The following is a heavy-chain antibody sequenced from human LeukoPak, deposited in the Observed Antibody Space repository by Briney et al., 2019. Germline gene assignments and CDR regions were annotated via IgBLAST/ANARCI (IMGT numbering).Heavy chain of an antibody. CDR3: AKDHRVEGYYYDSSGYYSRTGAFDI. CDR2: ISGSGGST. CDR1: GFTFSSYA. D-gene: IGHD3-22*01. V-gene: IGHV3-23*01. J-gene: IGHJ3*02. Sequence: GGSLRLSCAASGFTFSSYAMSWVRQAPGKGLEWVSAISGSGGSTYYADSVKGRFTISRDNSKNTLYLQMNSLRAEDTAVYYCAKDHRVEGYYYDSSGYYSRTGAFDIWGQGTMVTVSS.